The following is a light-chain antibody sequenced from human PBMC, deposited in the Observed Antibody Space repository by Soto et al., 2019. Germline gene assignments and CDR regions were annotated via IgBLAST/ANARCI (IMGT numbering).Light chain of an antibody. CDR3: VLYMGSG. CDR1: SGSVSTSYY. V-gene: IGLV8-61*01. Sequence: QAVVTQEPSFSVSPGRTVTLTCGLSSGSVSTSYYPSWYQQTPGQAPRTLIYSTNTRSSGVPDRFSGSILGNKAALTITGAQADDESDYYWVLYMGSGFCGGTKVTVL. CDR2: STN. J-gene: IGLJ2*01.